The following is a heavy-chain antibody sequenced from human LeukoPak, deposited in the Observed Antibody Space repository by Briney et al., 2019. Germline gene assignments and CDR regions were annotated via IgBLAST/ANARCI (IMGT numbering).Heavy chain of an antibody. Sequence: GGSLRLSCAASGFTVSSNYMSWVRQAPGKGLEWVSIMYSGGSTYYADSVKGRFTISRDNSKNTLSLQMNSLRAEDTAVYYCANENLGATNAFDIWGQGTMVTVSS. CDR1: GFTVSSNY. V-gene: IGHV3-53*01. CDR2: MYSGGST. D-gene: IGHD1-26*01. J-gene: IGHJ3*02. CDR3: ANENLGATNAFDI.